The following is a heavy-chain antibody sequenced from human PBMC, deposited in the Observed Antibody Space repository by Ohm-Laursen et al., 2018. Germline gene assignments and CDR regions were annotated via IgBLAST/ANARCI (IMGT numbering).Heavy chain of an antibody. CDR1: RYSISSGYY. D-gene: IGHD1-1*01. CDR2: IDHSGST. V-gene: IGHV4-38-2*02. CDR3: ARERVRRTFDY. J-gene: IGHJ4*02. Sequence: TLSLTCAVSRYSISSGYYWGWIRQPPGKGLEWIGYIDHSGSTTYSPSLKSRVTISKDTSKNQFSLKMTSVTAADTAVYYCARERVRRTFDYWGQGALVTVSS.